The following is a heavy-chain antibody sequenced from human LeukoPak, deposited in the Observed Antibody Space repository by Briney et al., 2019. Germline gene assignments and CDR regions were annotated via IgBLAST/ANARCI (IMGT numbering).Heavy chain of an antibody. CDR1: GFTFSSYG. J-gene: IGHJ4*02. V-gene: IGHV3-33*03. CDR2: IRYDGSNK. CDR3: ATDDYGGLDY. D-gene: IGHD4-23*01. Sequence: GRSLRLSCAASGFTFSSYGMHWVRQAPGKGLEWVAFIRYDGSNKYYADSVKGRFTISRDNAKNSLYLQLNSLRAEDTAVYYCATDDYGGLDYWGQGTLVTVSS.